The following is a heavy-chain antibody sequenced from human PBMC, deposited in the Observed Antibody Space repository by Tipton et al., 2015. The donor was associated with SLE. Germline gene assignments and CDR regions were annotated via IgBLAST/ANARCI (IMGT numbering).Heavy chain of an antibody. CDR2: ISSSGSTI. V-gene: IGHV3-48*03. D-gene: IGHD6-19*01. J-gene: IGHJ4*02. CDR1: GLTFSSYE. CDR3: ARAPYSSGFFDY. Sequence: SLRLSCAASGLTFSSYEMNWVRQAPGKGLEWVSYISSSGSTIYYADSVKGRFTISRDNAKNSLYLQMNSLRAEDTAVYYCARAPYSSGFFDYWGQGTLVTVSS.